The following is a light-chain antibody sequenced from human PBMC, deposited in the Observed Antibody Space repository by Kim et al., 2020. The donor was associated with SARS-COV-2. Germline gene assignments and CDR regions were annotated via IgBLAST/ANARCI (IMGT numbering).Light chain of an antibody. CDR1: QGIYSY. CDR2: PAS. V-gene: IGKV1-12*01. Sequence: ASEGDRVTITCRASQGIYSYLAWYQQKPGKAPKLLIYPASSLQSGVPSRFIGSASGTDFTLTISSLQPEDFATYYCQQANSFPWTFGQGTKVDIK. J-gene: IGKJ1*01. CDR3: QQANSFPWT.